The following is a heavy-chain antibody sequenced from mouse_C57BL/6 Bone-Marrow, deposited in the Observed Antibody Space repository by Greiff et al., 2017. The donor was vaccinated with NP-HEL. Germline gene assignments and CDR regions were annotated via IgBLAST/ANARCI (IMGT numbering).Heavy chain of an antibody. J-gene: IGHJ3*01. Sequence: EVQLQQSGAELVRPGASVKLSCTASGFNIKDDYMHWVKQRPEQGLEWIGWIDPENGDTEYASKFQGKATITADTSSNTAYLQLSSLTSEDTAVYYCTPYYYGSSGAYWGQGTLVTVSA. CDR1: GFNIKDDY. CDR2: IDPENGDT. D-gene: IGHD1-1*01. V-gene: IGHV14-4*01. CDR3: TPYYYGSSGAY.